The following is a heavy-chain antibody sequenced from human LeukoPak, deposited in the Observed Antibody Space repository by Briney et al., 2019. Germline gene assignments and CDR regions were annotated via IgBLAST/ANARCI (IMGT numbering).Heavy chain of an antibody. Sequence: ASVKVSCKASGYTFTGYYMHWVRQAPGQGLEWMGWINPNSGGTNYAQKFQGRVTMTRDTSISTAYMELSRLRPDDTAVYYCARDLWNEETNWFDPWGQGTLVTVSS. V-gene: IGHV1-2*02. CDR1: GYTFTGYY. CDR3: ARDLWNEETNWFDP. CDR2: INPNSGGT. J-gene: IGHJ5*02. D-gene: IGHD1-1*01.